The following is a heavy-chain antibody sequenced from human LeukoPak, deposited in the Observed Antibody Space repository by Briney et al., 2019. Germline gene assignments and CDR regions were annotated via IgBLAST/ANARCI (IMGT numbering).Heavy chain of an antibody. D-gene: IGHD3-22*01. CDR2: ISSSGTTT. CDR3: ASGGKSYYYDSSGYRDY. Sequence: PGGSLRLSCAASGFTFSNYYMSWIRQAPGKGLVWFSYISSSGTTTSYADSVKGRFTISRDNAKNSLYLQMNSLRAEDTAVYYCASGGKSYYYDSSGYRDYWGQGTLVTVSS. CDR1: GFTFSNYY. V-gene: IGHV3-11*04. J-gene: IGHJ4*02.